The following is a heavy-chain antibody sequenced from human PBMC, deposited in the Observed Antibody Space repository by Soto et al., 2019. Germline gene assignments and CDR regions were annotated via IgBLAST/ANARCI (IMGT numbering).Heavy chain of an antibody. CDR2: INAGNGNT. V-gene: IGHV1-3*01. J-gene: IGHJ6*02. CDR3: ARSPRRGGNYYYAMDV. CDR1: GYTFTNYG. Sequence: ASVQVSCKASGYTFTNYGMHWVRQAPGQRLEWMGWINAGNGNTIYSQKFQGRVTITRDTSANTAYMELSSLGSEDTTVYYCARSPRRGGNYYYAMDVWGQGTTVTVSS.